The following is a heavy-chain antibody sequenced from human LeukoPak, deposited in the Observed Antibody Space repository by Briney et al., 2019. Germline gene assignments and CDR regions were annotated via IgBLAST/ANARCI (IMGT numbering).Heavy chain of an antibody. J-gene: IGHJ4*02. CDR3: AREPGATAVDTVTTGALDY. V-gene: IGHV3-7*01. CDR1: GFTFSSRDW. Sequence: GGSLRLSCVASGFTFSSRDWMTWVRQAPGKGLEWVANIKQDGSEKNYVDSVKGRFTISRDNAKNSLYLQMNSLRAEDTAVYYCAREPGATAVDTVTTGALDYWGQGTLVTVSS. CDR2: IKQDGSEK. D-gene: IGHD4-11*01.